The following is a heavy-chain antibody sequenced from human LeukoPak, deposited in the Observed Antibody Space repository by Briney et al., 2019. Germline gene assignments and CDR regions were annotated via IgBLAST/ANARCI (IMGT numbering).Heavy chain of an antibody. CDR1: GAFMSSYY. Sequence: PSETLSLTCTVSGAFMSSYYWSWIRQPPGKGLEWIGYIYYSGSTNYNPSLKSRVTISVDTSKNQFSLKLSSVTAADTAVCYCARSLEGYCRGGSCYYYSYYMDVWGKGTTVTVSS. CDR3: ARSLEGYCRGGSCYYYSYYMDV. J-gene: IGHJ6*03. V-gene: IGHV4-59*01. D-gene: IGHD2-15*01. CDR2: IYYSGST.